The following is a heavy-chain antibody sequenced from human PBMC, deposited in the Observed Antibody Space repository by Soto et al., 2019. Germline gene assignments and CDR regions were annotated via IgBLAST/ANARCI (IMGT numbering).Heavy chain of an antibody. D-gene: IGHD2-2*01. V-gene: IGHV3-33*01. CDR3: ARDLGWPAARFDP. CDR2: IWYDGSEK. CDR1: GFTFRNHG. J-gene: IGHJ5*02. Sequence: LRLSCAASGFTFRNHGMHWVRLAPGKGLEWVAVIWYDGSEKYYADSVKGRFTISRDNSKNTLYLQMDSLRGEDTAVYYCARDLGWPAARFDPWGQGTLVTVSS.